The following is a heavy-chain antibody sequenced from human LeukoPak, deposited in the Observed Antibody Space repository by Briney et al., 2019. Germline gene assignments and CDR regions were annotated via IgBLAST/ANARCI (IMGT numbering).Heavy chain of an antibody. CDR1: GFTFSGYG. J-gene: IGHJ6*03. CDR3: AKRGFSPPYYMDV. V-gene: IGHV3-23*01. CDR2: IRSSGDST. Sequence: GGSLRLSCAASGFTFSGYGMTWVRQAPGKGLEWVSVIRSSGDSTYYADSVKGRFTISRDNSKKTLYLQMNSLRAGDTAVYYCAKRGFSPPYYMDVWGKGTTVTVSS.